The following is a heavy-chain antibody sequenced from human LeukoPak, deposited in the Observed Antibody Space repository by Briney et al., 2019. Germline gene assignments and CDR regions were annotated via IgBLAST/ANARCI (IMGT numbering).Heavy chain of an antibody. CDR2: IYHSGST. CDR1: GYSISSGYH. J-gene: IGHJ4*02. CDR3: ARLRFGEGYFDY. Sequence: SETLSLTCTVSGYSISSGYHWGWIRQPPGKGLEWIGSIYHSGSTYYNPSLKGRVTISVYTSKSQFSLKLSSVTAADTAVYYCARLRFGEGYFDYWGQGTLVTVSS. V-gene: IGHV4-38-2*02. D-gene: IGHD3-10*01.